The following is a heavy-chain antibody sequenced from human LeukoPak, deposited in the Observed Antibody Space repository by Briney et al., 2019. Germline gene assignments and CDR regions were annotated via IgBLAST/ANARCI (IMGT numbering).Heavy chain of an antibody. J-gene: IGHJ5*02. CDR1: GGSISSYY. D-gene: IGHD3-10*01. CDR2: INHSGST. V-gene: IGHV4-34*01. CDR3: ARGEGRVRGVIRSRNWFDP. Sequence: PSETLSLTCTVSGGSISSYYWSWIRQPPGKGLEWIGEINHSGSTNYNPSLKSRVTISVDTSKNQLSLKLSSMTAADTAVYYCARGEGRVRGVIRSRNWFDPWGQGTLVTVSS.